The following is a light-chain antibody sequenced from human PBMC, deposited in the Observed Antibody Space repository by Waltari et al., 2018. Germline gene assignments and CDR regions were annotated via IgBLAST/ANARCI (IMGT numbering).Light chain of an antibody. CDR3: SSYTSSSTLEV. J-gene: IGLJ1*01. Sequence: QSALTQPASVSGSPGQSITISCTGTSSDVGGYNYASWYQQHPGKTPNLMIYEVSNRPSGVSNRFSGSKSGNTASLTISGLQAEDEADYYCSSYTSSSTLEVFGTGTKVTVL. CDR2: EVS. V-gene: IGLV2-14*01. CDR1: SSDVGGYNY.